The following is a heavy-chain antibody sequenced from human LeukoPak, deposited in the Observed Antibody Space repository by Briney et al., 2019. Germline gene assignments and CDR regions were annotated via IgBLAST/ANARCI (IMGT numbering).Heavy chain of an antibody. CDR2: ISSSGSTI. CDR1: GFTFSDYY. V-gene: IGHV3-11*01. D-gene: IGHD6-6*01. Sequence: PGGSLRLSCAASGFTFSDYYMSWIRQAPGKGLEWVSYISSSGSTIYYADSVKGRFTISRDNAKNSLYLQMNSLRAEDTAVYYCARAGSSSSYYYYYMDVWGKGTTVTVS. CDR3: ARAGSSSSYYYYYMDV. J-gene: IGHJ6*03.